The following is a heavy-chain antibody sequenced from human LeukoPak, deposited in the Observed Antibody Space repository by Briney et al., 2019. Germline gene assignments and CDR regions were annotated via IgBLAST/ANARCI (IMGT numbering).Heavy chain of an antibody. CDR3: ARWLRYYYYYGMDV. CDR1: GGSFSGYY. Sequence: PSETLSLTCAVYGGSFSGYYWSWIRQPPGKGLEWIGEINHSGSTNYNPSLKSRVTISVDTSKNQFSLKLSSVTAADTAVYYCARWLRYYYYYGMDVWGQGTTVTVSS. J-gene: IGHJ6*02. D-gene: IGHD5-12*01. CDR2: INHSGST. V-gene: IGHV4-34*01.